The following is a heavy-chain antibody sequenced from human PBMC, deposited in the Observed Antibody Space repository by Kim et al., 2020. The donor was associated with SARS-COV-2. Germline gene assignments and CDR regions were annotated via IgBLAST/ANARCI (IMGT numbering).Heavy chain of an antibody. V-gene: IGHV4-39*01. J-gene: IGHJ4*02. Sequence: YDKPHLTSRITISVDTSKNQFSLKLGSVTAADTAVYYCARLYYGDGYFDYWGQGTLVTVSS. CDR3: ARLYYGDGYFDY. D-gene: IGHD4-17*01.